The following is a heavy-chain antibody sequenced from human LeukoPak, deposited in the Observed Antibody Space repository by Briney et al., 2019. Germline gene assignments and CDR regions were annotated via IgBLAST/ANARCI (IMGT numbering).Heavy chain of an antibody. Sequence: GGSLRLSCEASGFTFSNYWMHWVRQAPGKGLVWVSRSNSAGSSKSYVDSVKGRFTISRDNSKNTLYLQMNSLRIEDTALYYCAKDRAYGQFLWGNDYWGQGTLVTVSS. J-gene: IGHJ4*02. CDR1: GFTFSNYW. D-gene: IGHD2-21*01. CDR2: SNSAGSSK. CDR3: AKDRAYGQFLWGNDY. V-gene: IGHV3-74*01.